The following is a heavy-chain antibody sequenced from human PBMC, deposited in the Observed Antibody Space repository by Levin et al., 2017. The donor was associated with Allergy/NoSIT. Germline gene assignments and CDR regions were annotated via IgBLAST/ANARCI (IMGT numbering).Heavy chain of an antibody. CDR1: GFTFSSYG. CDR3: ARDWNYYAMDV. V-gene: IGHV3-33*01. CDR2: IWHDGSNK. D-gene: IGHD3-3*01. Sequence: GGSLRLSCAASGFTFSSYGIHWVRQAPGKGLEWVAIIWHDGSNKYYADSVKGRFTISRDNSKDTLYLQMNSLGVEDTAVYFCARDWNYYAMDVWGQGTTVTVSS. J-gene: IGHJ6*02.